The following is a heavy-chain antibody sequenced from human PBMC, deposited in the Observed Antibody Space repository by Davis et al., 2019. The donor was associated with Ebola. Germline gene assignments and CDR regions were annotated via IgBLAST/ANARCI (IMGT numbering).Heavy chain of an antibody. CDR2: ISGSGGST. CDR1: GFTFSSYS. Sequence: GGSLRLSCAASGFTFSSYSMNWVRQAPGKGLEWVSAISGSGGSTYYADSVKGRFTISRDNSKNTLYLQMNSLRAEDTAVYYCAKSPPLAVHFDYWGQGTLVTVSS. CDR3: AKSPPLAVHFDY. D-gene: IGHD6-19*01. J-gene: IGHJ4*02. V-gene: IGHV3-23*01.